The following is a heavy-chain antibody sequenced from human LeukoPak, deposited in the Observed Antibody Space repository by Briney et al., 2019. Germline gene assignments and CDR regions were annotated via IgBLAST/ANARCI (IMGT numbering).Heavy chain of an antibody. V-gene: IGHV6-1*01. CDR2: TYYRSKWYT. D-gene: IGHD1-1*01. Sequence: SQTLSLTCAISGDSVSSNSAAWNWIRQSPSRGLEWLGRTYYRSKWYTYYAVSVKSRISINRDTSKNQISLQLNSVTPEDTAVYYCARSTGPIDYWGQGTLVTGSS. CDR1: GDSVSSNSAA. CDR3: ARSTGPIDY. J-gene: IGHJ4*02.